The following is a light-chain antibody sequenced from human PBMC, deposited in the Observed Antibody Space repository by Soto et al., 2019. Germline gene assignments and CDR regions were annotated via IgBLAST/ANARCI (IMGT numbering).Light chain of an antibody. CDR3: QQRLNWPPG. V-gene: IGKV3-11*01. CDR1: RSVTNY. Sequence: IVMTQSPPTLSVSPGERATLSCRASRSVTNYIAWYQQRPGQAPRLLIYDASNRATGVPARFSGSRSGTDFTLTISDLEPADFGLYYCQQRLNWPPGFGQGTKMDIK. CDR2: DAS. J-gene: IGKJ1*01.